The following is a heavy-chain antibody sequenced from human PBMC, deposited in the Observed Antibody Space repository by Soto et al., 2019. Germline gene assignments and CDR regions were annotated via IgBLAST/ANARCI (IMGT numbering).Heavy chain of an antibody. J-gene: IGHJ4*02. CDR2: IYWDDDK. CDR1: GFSLSTSGVG. V-gene: IGHV2-5*02. CDR3: AHSLDTAMVTPNFDY. Sequence: QITLKESGPPLVKPTQTLTLTCTFSGFSLSTSGVGVGWIRQPPGKALEWLALIYWDDDKRYSPSLKSRLTITKDTSKNQVVLTMTNMDPVDTATYYCAHSLDTAMVTPNFDYWGQGTLVTVSS. D-gene: IGHD5-18*01.